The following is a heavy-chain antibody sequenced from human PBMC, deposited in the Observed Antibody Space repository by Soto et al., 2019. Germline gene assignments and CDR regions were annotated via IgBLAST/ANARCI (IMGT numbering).Heavy chain of an antibody. J-gene: IGHJ4*02. Sequence: TVSGGSISSYYWSWIRQPPGKGLEWIGHIYYSGSTNYNPSLKSRVTISVDTSKNQFSLKLSSVTAADTAVYYCARASFEYSSSSPWYFDYWGQGTLVTVSS. CDR1: GGSISSYY. D-gene: IGHD6-6*01. V-gene: IGHV4-59*01. CDR2: IYYSGST. CDR3: ARASFEYSSSSPWYFDY.